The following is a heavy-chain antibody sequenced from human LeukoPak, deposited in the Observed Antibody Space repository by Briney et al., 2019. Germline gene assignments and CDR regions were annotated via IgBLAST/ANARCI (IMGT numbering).Heavy chain of an antibody. CDR2: ISSSGSTI. D-gene: IGHD3-3*01. J-gene: IGHJ4*02. Sequence: AGGSLRLSCAASGFTFSDYYMSWIRQAPGKGLEWVSYISSSGSTIYYAASVKGRFTISRDNSMNTLYLHMDSLRAEDTAVYYCAKYALREIFFGDFWGQGTLVAVSS. CDR3: AKYALREIFFGDF. V-gene: IGHV3-11*01. CDR1: GFTFSDYY.